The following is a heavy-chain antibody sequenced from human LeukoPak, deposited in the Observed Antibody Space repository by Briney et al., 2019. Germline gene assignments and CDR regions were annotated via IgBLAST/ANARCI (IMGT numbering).Heavy chain of an antibody. CDR2: INPSGGST. CDR1: GYTFAYYY. Sequence: ASVNLSCKASGYTFAYYYIYWVRQSPGQGLEWMGLINPSGGSTKYAQNFQGKGRMTRDTSTSTVSMELSSLSSEDTAMYYCARGPYSSGWYGLDNWGQGTLVTVSS. J-gene: IGHJ4*03. CDR3: ARGPYSSGWYGLDN. D-gene: IGHD6-19*01. V-gene: IGHV1-46*01.